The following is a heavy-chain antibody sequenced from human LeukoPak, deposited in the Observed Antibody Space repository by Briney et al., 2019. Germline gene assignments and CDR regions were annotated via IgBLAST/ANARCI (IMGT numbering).Heavy chain of an antibody. CDR3: AKYLGLAAMNY. D-gene: IGHD2-2*01. CDR1: GFTFSSYG. Sequence: GGSLRLSCAASGFTFSSYGMHWVRQAPGKGLEWVAVISYDGSNKYYADSVKGRFTISRDNSKNTLYLQMNSLRAEDTAVYYCAKYLGLAAMNYWGQGTLVTVSS. J-gene: IGHJ4*02. V-gene: IGHV3-30*18. CDR2: ISYDGSNK.